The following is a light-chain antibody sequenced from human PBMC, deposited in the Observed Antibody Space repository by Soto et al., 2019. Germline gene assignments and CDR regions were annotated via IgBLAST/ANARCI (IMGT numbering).Light chain of an antibody. V-gene: IGLV2-14*03. CDR1: SSDVGGYNF. J-gene: IGLJ7*01. Sequence: QSVLTQAASMSGSPGQSITISCTGTSSDVGGYNFVSWYQQHPGKAPKLVIYDVTNRPSGVSDRFSGSKSGDTASLTISGLQADDEADYYCISYTSRSTLDFGGGTQLTVL. CDR2: DVT. CDR3: ISYTSRSTLD.